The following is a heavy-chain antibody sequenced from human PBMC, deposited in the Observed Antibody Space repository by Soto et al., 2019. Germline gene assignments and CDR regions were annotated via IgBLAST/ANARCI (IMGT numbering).Heavy chain of an antibody. Sequence: EVQLLESGGGLGQPGGSLRLSCEASGFSFSDYAMSWVRQEPGKGLEWVSTISKSGASKYYSDSVRGRFAVSRDNSRNTLHLQMNSLSAADTALYYGVKDYQAGDYSDPTFSFSGMDVWGQGTTVTVSS. D-gene: IGHD4-4*01. CDR2: ISKSGASK. CDR1: GFSFSDYA. CDR3: VKDYQAGDYSDPTFSFSGMDV. V-gene: IGHV3-23*01. J-gene: IGHJ6*02.